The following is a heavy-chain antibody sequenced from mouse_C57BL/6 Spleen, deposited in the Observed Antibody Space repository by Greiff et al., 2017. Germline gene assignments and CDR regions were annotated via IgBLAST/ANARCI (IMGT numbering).Heavy chain of an antibody. CDR3: AIITTVGAPFDY. D-gene: IGHD1-1*01. CDR1: GFNIKDYY. J-gene: IGHJ2*01. CDR2: IDPEDGAT. V-gene: IGHV14-2*01. Sequence: VQLQQSGAELVKPGASVKLSCTASGFNIKDYYMHWVKQRTEQGLEWIGRIDPEDGATKYAPKFQGKATITADTSSNTAYLQLSIRISAETAVYYCAIITTVGAPFDYWGQGTTLTVSS.